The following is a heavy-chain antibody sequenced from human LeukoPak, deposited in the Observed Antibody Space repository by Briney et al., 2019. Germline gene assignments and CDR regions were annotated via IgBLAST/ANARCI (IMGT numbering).Heavy chain of an antibody. CDR3: ARPGSPSTAGSEFDY. J-gene: IGHJ4*02. V-gene: IGHV5-51*01. D-gene: IGHD2-21*02. Sequence: GESLKISCKGSGYSFTTDWIGWVRQMPGKGLEWRGIIYPGDSDTRYSPSSQGQVTISADKSITTAYLQWSSLKASDTAMYYCARPGSPSTAGSEFDYWGQGTLVTVSS. CDR1: GYSFTTDW. CDR2: IYPGDSDT.